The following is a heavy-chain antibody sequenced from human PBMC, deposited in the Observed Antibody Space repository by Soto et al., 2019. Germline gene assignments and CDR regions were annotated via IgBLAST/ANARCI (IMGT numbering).Heavy chain of an antibody. V-gene: IGHV4-30-4*01. D-gene: IGHD6-13*01. CDR1: GGSISSGDYY. Sequence: QVQLQESGPGLVKPSQTLSLTCTVSGGSISSGDYYWSWIRQPPGKGLEWIGYIYYSGSTYYNPSLKSRVTISVDPSRNQFSLKLSSVTAADTAVYYCARGGEPQQLVPDRYYYYGMDVWGQGTTVTVSS. J-gene: IGHJ6*02. CDR2: IYYSGST. CDR3: ARGGEPQQLVPDRYYYYGMDV.